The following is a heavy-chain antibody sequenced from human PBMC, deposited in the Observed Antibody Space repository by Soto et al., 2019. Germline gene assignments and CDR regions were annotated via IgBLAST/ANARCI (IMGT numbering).Heavy chain of an antibody. Sequence: EVQLVESGGGLVQPGGSLRLSCAASGFTFSTHWMTWVRQPPGKGLEWVANINQDGSERYYVDSVRGRFTISRDNAKNSLYLQMNSLRDEDTAVYYCVCGGNFFVYWGQGTLVTVSP. J-gene: IGHJ4*02. CDR2: INQDGSER. D-gene: IGHD3-16*01. V-gene: IGHV3-7*01. CDR1: GFTFSTHW. CDR3: VCGGNFFVY.